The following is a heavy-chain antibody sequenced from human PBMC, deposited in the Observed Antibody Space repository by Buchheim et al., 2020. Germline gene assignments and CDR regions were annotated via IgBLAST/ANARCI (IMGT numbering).Heavy chain of an antibody. V-gene: IGHV4-59*01. CDR2: IYYSGST. Sequence: QVQLQESGPGLVKPSATLSLTCTVSGGSISSYYWSWIRQPPGKGLEWIGYIYYSGSTNYNPSLKSRVTISVNTSKNQFSLKLSSVTAADTAVYYCARDLGGSYTTYYYGMDVWGQGTT. CDR1: GGSISSYY. CDR3: ARDLGGSYTTYYYGMDV. J-gene: IGHJ6*02. D-gene: IGHD1-26*01.